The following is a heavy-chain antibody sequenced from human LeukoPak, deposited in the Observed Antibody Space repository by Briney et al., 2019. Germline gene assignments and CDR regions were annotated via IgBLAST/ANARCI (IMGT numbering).Heavy chain of an antibody. J-gene: IGHJ6*02. CDR3: AREDSEYCSSTSCPNYYYYGMDV. D-gene: IGHD2-2*01. V-gene: IGHV3-74*01. Sequence: GGSLRLSCAASGFTFSSYWMHWVRQAPGKGLEWVSRINSDGSSTSYAASVKGRFTISRDNAKNTLYLQMNSLRAEDTAVYYCAREDSEYCSSTSCPNYYYYGMDVWGQGTTVTVSS. CDR1: GFTFSSYW. CDR2: INSDGSST.